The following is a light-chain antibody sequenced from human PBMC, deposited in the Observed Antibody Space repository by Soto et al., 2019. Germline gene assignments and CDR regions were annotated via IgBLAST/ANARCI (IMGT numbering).Light chain of an antibody. Sequence: QSVLTQPPSVSAAPGQKVTISCSGSSSNIGNNYVSWYQQLPGTAPKLLVYGANYRPSGIPDRFSASKSGPSATLGITGLQTGDEADYYCATWYTGLGAHVFGTGTKLTVL. J-gene: IGLJ1*01. CDR3: ATWYTGLGAHV. CDR1: SSNIGNNY. V-gene: IGLV1-51*01. CDR2: GAN.